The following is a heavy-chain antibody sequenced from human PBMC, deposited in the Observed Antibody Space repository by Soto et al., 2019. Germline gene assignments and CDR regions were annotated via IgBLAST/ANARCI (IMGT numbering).Heavy chain of an antibody. Sequence: QVQLQESGPGLVKPSETLSLTCTVSGGSMSNYQWTWIRQSPGKGLELIGYIYKSGNPNYSPSLKSRVTISVDTSKNQFSLKLSSVSAADTAVYFCGRRTLPGVTDVWGKGTTVTVSS. V-gene: IGHV4-59*08. CDR1: GGSMSNYQ. J-gene: IGHJ6*04. CDR2: IYKSGNP. CDR3: GRRTLPGVTDV. D-gene: IGHD3-10*01.